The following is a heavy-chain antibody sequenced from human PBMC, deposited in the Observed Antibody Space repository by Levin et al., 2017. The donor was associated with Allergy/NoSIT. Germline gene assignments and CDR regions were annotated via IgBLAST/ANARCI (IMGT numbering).Heavy chain of an antibody. CDR1: GGSISSYY. D-gene: IGHD2-2*01. Sequence: SETLSLTCTVSGGSISSYYWSWIRQPPGKGLEWIGYIYYSGSTNYNPSLKSRVTISVDTSKNQFSLKLSSVTAADTAVYYCARARRYCSSTSCYSFGAFDSWGQGTMVTVSS. CDR2: IYYSGST. CDR3: ARARRYCSSTSCYSFGAFDS. V-gene: IGHV4-59*01. J-gene: IGHJ3*02.